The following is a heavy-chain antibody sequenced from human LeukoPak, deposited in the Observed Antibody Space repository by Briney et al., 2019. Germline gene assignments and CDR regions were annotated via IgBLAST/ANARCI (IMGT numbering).Heavy chain of an antibody. CDR2: IYSGGST. V-gene: IGHV3-66*01. D-gene: IGHD2-2*03. CDR1: GFTVSSNY. Sequence: GGSLRLSCAASGFTVSSNYMSWVRQAPGKGLEWVSVIYSGGSTYYADSVKGRFTISRDNSKNTLYLQMNSLRAEDTAVYYCAGEDGYCSSTSCYERAFDIWGQGTMVTVSS. CDR3: AGEDGYCSSTSCYERAFDI. J-gene: IGHJ3*02.